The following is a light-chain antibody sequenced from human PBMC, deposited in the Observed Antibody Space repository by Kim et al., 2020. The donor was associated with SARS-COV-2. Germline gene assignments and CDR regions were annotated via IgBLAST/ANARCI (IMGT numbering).Light chain of an antibody. V-gene: IGKV1-5*01. CDR2: DAS. J-gene: IGKJ1*01. CDR1: QSIRSW. CDR3: QQYNSHSPSWT. Sequence: GDRVTSTCRARQSIRSWLAWYQQKPGKAPKVLIYDASSLESGVPSRFSGSGSGTEFTLTISSLQPDDFATYYCQQYNSHSPSWTFGQGTKVEIK.